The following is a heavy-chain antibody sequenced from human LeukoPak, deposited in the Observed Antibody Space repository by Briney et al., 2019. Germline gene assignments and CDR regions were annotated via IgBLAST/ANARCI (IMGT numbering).Heavy chain of an antibody. CDR1: GFNFRDYG. D-gene: IGHD2-15*01. CDR3: ARCDGGSCEGSRGSDH. CDR2: IWYDGSNK. Sequence: GGSLRLSCAASGFNFRDYGLHWARQSPGKGLEWVAIIWYDGSNKYYGDSVKGRFNISRDNSKNTLYLQMNNLRAEDTAVYYCARCDGGSCEGSRGSDHWGQGTLVSVSS. V-gene: IGHV3-33*03. J-gene: IGHJ4*02.